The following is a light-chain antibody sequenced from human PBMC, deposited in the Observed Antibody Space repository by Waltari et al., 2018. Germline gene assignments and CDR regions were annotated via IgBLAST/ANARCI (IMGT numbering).Light chain of an antibody. Sequence: QSALTQPASVSGSPGQSITISCTGTSSDVGSYNLVSWYQQHPGKAPQLMIYEGSKRPSGVSNRFSDSKSGNTASLTISGLQAEDEADYYCCSYAGGSTYVFGTGTKVTVL. CDR1: SSDVGSYNL. V-gene: IGLV2-23*01. CDR3: CSYAGGSTYV. J-gene: IGLJ1*01. CDR2: EGS.